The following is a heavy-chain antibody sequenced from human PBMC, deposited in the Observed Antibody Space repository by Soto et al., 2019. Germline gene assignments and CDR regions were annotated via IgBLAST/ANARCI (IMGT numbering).Heavy chain of an antibody. CDR3: TRYYYESSGYYVY. CDR2: IRSEANGGTT. J-gene: IGHJ4*02. Sequence: GGSLRLSCTGSGFTFGSYALSWVRQAPGKGLEWVGVIRSEANGGTTDYAASVKGRITISRDDSKSIAYMEINSLQTEDTAVYYCTRYYYESSGYYVYWGQGALVTVSA. D-gene: IGHD3-22*01. CDR1: GFTFGSYA. V-gene: IGHV3-49*04.